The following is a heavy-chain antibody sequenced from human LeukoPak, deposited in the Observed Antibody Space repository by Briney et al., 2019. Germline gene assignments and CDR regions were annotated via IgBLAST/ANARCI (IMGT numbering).Heavy chain of an antibody. CDR3: ATQYYYDSSGYYWFDP. CDR2: INPNSGGT. J-gene: IGHJ5*02. V-gene: IGHV1-2*02. Sequence: ASVKVSCKASGYTFTGYYMHWVRQAPGQGLEWMGWINPNSGGTNYAQKFQGRVTMTRDTSLSTAYMELSRRRSEDTAVYYCATQYYYDSSGYYWFDPWGQGTLVTVSS. D-gene: IGHD3-22*01. CDR1: GYTFTGYY.